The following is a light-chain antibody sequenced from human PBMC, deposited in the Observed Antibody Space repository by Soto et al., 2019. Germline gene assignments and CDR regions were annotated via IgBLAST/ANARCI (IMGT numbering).Light chain of an antibody. CDR2: AAS. J-gene: IGKJ4*01. CDR3: QEYSSYST. CDR1: QGISNY. Sequence: DIQRTQSPSSLSASVGDRVTIACRASQGISNYLAWYQPXPGKVPKLLIYAASTFQSGVPSRFSGSGSGTDFTLTISSLQPDDFATYYCQEYSSYSTFGGGTKVDIK. V-gene: IGKV1-27*01.